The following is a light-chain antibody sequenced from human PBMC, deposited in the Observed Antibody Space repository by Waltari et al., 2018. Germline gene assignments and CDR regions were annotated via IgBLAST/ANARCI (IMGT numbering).Light chain of an antibody. CDR1: QDIGSW. V-gene: IGKV1-12*01. CDR3: LQVSSFPVT. Sequence: DIQMTQSQSAVSASVGARVTITCRASQDIGSWLAWYQQKPGKAPNLLIYTASSLESGVPSRFSGSGSGTDFTLTINSLRPEDFATYSCLQVSSFPVTFGGGTKVEV. J-gene: IGKJ4*01. CDR2: TAS.